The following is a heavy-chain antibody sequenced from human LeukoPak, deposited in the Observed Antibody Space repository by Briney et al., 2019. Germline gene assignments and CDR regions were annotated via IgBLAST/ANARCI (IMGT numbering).Heavy chain of an antibody. Sequence: SETLSLTCIVSGYSISSGYYWGWIRQPPGKGLEWIGSIYHSGSTNYNPSLKGRVTISVDTSKNQFSLKLSSVTAADTAVYYCARVARGYSGYDNFDYWGQGTLVTVSS. CDR3: ARVARGYSGYDNFDY. V-gene: IGHV4-38-2*02. D-gene: IGHD5-12*01. J-gene: IGHJ4*02. CDR1: GYSISSGYY. CDR2: IYHSGST.